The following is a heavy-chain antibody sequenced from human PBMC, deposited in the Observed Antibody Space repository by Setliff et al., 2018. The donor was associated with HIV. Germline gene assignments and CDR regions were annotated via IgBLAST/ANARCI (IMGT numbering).Heavy chain of an antibody. D-gene: IGHD1-26*01. CDR3: ARGSWVGATTPTDY. CDR1: GGSISSSSYS. J-gene: IGHJ4*02. CDR2: IYQSGTT. V-gene: IGHV4-39*01. Sequence: SETLSLTCTVSGGSISSSSYSWGWIRQPPGKGLEWIGNIYQSGTTYYNPSLKSRVTIFIDTSKNQFSLKLTSVTAADTAVYYCARGSWVGATTPTDYWGRGKLVTVSS.